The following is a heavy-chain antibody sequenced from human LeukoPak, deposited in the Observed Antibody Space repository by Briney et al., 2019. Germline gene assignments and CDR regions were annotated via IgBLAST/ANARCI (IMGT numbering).Heavy chain of an antibody. J-gene: IGHJ4*02. CDR2: MNPNSGNT. V-gene: IGHV1-8*02. Sequence: ASVKVSCKASGYTFTGYYMHWVRQATGQGLEWMGWMNPNSGNTGYAQKFQGRVTMTRNTSISTAYMELSSLRSEDTAVYYCARDPALEATWGQGTLVTVSS. CDR1: GYTFTGYY. CDR3: ARDPALEAT.